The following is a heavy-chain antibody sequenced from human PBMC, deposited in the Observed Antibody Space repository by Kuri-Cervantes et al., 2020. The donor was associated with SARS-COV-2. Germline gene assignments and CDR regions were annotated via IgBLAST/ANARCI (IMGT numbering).Heavy chain of an antibody. CDR1: GVTFSSYS. Sequence: ETLSLTCAASGVTFSSYSMNWVRQAPGNGLEWVSYSTSIGSTIYYADSVKGRFTISRDNAKNSLYLQMNSLRAEVTAVYYCARSGASFFGVVIPYYYYGMDVWGQGTPVTVSS. CDR2: STSIGSTI. J-gene: IGHJ6*02. D-gene: IGHD3-3*01. V-gene: IGHV3-48*04. CDR3: ARSGASFFGVVIPYYYYGMDV.